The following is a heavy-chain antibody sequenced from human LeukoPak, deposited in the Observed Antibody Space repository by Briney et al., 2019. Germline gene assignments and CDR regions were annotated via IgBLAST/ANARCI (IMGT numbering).Heavy chain of an antibody. V-gene: IGHV4-59*01. CDR1: GGSISSYY. J-gene: IGHJ4*02. Sequence: SETLSLTCTVSGGSISSYYWSWIRQPPGKGLEWIGYIYYSGNTNYNPSLKSRVTISVDTSKNQFSLKLSSVAAADTAVFYCARASSGWYGLFDYWGQGALVTVSS. D-gene: IGHD6-19*01. CDR3: ARASSGWYGLFDY. CDR2: IYYSGNT.